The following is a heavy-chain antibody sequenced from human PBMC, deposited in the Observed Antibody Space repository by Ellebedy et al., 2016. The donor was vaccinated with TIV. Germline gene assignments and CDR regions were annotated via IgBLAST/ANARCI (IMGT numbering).Heavy chain of an antibody. D-gene: IGHD3-10*01. CDR3: TTLWFGDLAVDY. CDR2: IKSKTDGGTT. Sequence: GGSLRLXXAASGFTFSNAWMSWVRQAPGKGLEWVGRIKSKTDGGTTDYAAPVKGRFTISRDDSKNTLYLQMNSLKTEDTAVYYCTTLWFGDLAVDYWGQGTLVTVSS. V-gene: IGHV3-15*01. J-gene: IGHJ4*02. CDR1: GFTFSNAW.